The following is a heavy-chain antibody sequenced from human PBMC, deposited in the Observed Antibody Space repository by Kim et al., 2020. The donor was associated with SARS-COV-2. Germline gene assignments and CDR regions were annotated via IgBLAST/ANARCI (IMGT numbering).Heavy chain of an antibody. D-gene: IGHD2-8*02. Sequence: SVKVSCKASGFTFTSSAVQWVRQARGQRLEWIGWIVVGSGNTNYAQKFQERVTITRDMSTSTAYMELSSLRSEDTAVYYCAAEFKELVGLGYFDYWGQGTLVTVSS. J-gene: IGHJ4*02. CDR2: IVVGSGNT. V-gene: IGHV1-58*01. CDR3: AAEFKELVGLGYFDY. CDR1: GFTFTSSA.